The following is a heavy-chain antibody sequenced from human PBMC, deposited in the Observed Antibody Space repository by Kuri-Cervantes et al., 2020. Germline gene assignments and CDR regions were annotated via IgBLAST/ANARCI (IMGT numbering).Heavy chain of an antibody. D-gene: IGHD3-10*01. J-gene: IGHJ4*02. V-gene: IGHV4-34*01. CDR1: GGSFSGYY. CDR2: INHSGST. CDR3: ATLAVDSFGSGSYSYYFGY. Sequence: ESLKISCAVYGGSFSGYYWSWIRQPPGKGLEWIGEINHSGSTNYNPSLKSRVTISVDTSKNQFSLKLSSVTAADTAVYHCATLAVDSFGSGSYSYYFGYWGQGTLVTVSS.